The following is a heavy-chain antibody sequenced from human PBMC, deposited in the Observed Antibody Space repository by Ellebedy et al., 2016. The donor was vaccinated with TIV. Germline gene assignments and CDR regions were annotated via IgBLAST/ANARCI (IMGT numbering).Heavy chain of an antibody. J-gene: IGHJ4*02. CDR1: GGSIGSYF. V-gene: IGHV4-4*07. Sequence: SETLSLTCTVPGGSIGSYFWSWVRQPAGEGLEWIGRISAGGSNYNPSIKSRVTLSLDMSKNQFSLKLSCVTAVDTAVYYCVRSSNTAMIYGGVDYWGQGTLVTVSS. D-gene: IGHD5-18*01. CDR2: ISAGGS. CDR3: VRSSNTAMIYGGVDY.